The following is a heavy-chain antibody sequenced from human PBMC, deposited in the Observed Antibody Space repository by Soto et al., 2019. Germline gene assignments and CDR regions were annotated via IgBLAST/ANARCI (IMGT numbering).Heavy chain of an antibody. Sequence: SETLSLTCTVSGGSISSYYWSWIRQPAGKGLEWIGRIYTSGSTNYNPSLKSRVTISVDTTKNQFSLKLSSVTAADTAVYYCARDRSRIVVVPAAMGNWFDPWGQGTLVTVSS. CDR3: ARDRSRIVVVPAAMGNWFDP. CDR2: IYTSGST. D-gene: IGHD2-2*01. CDR1: GGSISSYY. V-gene: IGHV4-4*07. J-gene: IGHJ5*02.